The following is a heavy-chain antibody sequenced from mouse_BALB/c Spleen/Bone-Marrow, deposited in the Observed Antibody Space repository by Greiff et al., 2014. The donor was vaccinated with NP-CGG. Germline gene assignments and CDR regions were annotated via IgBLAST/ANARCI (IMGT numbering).Heavy chain of an antibody. V-gene: IGHV1S41*01. J-gene: IGHJ1*01. Sequence: DLVKPGASVKLSCKASGYTFTNYWINWIKQRPGQGLEWIGRIAPGSGSTYYNEMFKGKTTLTVDTSSSTAYIQLSSMSSEESDVYFCAGERYYYDGWYWDVWGEGTTLTVSS. D-gene: IGHD1-1*01. CDR3: AGERYYYDGWYWDV. CDR2: IAPGSGST. CDR1: GYTFTNYW.